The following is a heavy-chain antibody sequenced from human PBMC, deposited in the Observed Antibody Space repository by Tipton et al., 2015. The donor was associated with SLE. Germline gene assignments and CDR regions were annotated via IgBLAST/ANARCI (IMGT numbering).Heavy chain of an antibody. CDR1: GGSISIGIYH. J-gene: IGHJ4*02. CDR2: INPSGSH. D-gene: IGHD1-26*01. Sequence: TLSLTCTVSGGSISIGIYHWTWIRQPAGEGLEWIGHINPSGSHNYNPSLRSRVAMSVDTSKNHFSFRLSSVTAADTAVYYCAGELYSGSYSVWGQGTLVTVSS. V-gene: IGHV4-61*09. CDR3: AGELYSGSYSV.